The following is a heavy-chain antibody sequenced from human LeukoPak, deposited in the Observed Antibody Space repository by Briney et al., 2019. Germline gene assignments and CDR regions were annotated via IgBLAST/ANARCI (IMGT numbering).Heavy chain of an antibody. J-gene: IGHJ4*02. CDR1: GGSISSSSYY. CDR2: IYYSGST. D-gene: IGHD3-9*01. CDR3: VGAHYDILTGYYIVGY. V-gene: IGHV4-39*07. Sequence: SETLSLTCTVSGGSISSSSYYWGWIRQPPGKGLEWIGSIYYSGSTYYNPSLKSRVTILVDTSKNQFSLKLSSVTAADTAVYYCVGAHYDILTGYYIVGYWGQGTLVTVSS.